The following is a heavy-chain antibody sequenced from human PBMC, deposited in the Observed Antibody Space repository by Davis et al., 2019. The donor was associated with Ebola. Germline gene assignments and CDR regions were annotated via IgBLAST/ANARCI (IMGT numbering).Heavy chain of an antibody. CDR1: GYTFTGYY. CDR2: INPNSGGT. Sequence: ASVTVSCKASGYTFTGYYMHWVRQAPGQGLEWMGWINPNSGGTNYAQKFQGRVTMTRDTSISTAYMELSRLRSDDTAVYYCARGFYDSSGFDAFDIWGQGTMVTVSS. D-gene: IGHD3-22*01. CDR3: ARGFYDSSGFDAFDI. J-gene: IGHJ3*02. V-gene: IGHV1-2*02.